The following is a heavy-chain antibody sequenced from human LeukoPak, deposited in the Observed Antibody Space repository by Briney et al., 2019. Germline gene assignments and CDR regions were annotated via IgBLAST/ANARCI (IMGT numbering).Heavy chain of an antibody. D-gene: IGHD3-10*01. J-gene: IGHJ4*02. CDR2: IYYSGST. Sequence: SETLSLTCAVSGYSISSSYYWSWIRQPPGKGLEWIGYIYYSGSTNYNPSLKSRVTISVDTSKNQFSLKLSSVTAADTAVYYCAREVVRGVLYYFDYWGQGTLVTVSS. CDR3: AREVVRGVLYYFDY. V-gene: IGHV4-61*01. CDR1: GYSISSSYY.